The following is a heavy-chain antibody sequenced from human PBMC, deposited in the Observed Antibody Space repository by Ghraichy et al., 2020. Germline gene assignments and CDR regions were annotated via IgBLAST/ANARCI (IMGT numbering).Heavy chain of an antibody. CDR3: AHLIRRAGFDY. D-gene: IGHD2-8*01. CDR2: ISWNDDE. V-gene: IGHV2-5*01. Sequence: SGPTLVKPTQTLTLTCTFSGFSLSTSGVSVGWIRQPPGKALEWLALISWNDDERYSPSLKSRLTITRDTSKNQVVLTMTNMDPLDTATYYCAHLIRRAGFDYWGQGTLVTVSS. J-gene: IGHJ4*02. CDR1: GFSLSTSGVS.